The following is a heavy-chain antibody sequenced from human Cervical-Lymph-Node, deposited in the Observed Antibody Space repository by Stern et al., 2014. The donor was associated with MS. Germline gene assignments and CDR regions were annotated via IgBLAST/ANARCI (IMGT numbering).Heavy chain of an antibody. D-gene: IGHD3-16*02. CDR2: IYWDEDR. J-gene: IGHJ3*02. CDR3: ARLVITYGGIIALDAFDI. V-gene: IGHV2-5*02. CDR1: GFSLSSHGVG. Sequence: QVTLKESGPTLVKPTQTLTLTCTFSGFSLSSHGVGVGWIRQPPGAALEWLAVIYWDEDRRYSPSLRSRLTITKDTSESQVVLTMTNMDPVDTGTYFCARLVITYGGIIALDAFDIWGQGTLVTVSS.